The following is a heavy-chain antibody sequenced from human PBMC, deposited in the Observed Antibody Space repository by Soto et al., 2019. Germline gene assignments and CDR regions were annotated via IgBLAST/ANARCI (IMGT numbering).Heavy chain of an antibody. CDR1: GFTFSSYA. CDR2: ISYDGSNK. D-gene: IGHD2-2*01. CDR3: AKDSGYQLPDNYFYYGLDV. V-gene: IGHV3-30-3*01. J-gene: IGHJ6*02. Sequence: HPGGSLRLSCAASGFTFSSYAMHWVRQAPGKGLEWVAVISYDGSNKYYADSAKGRFTVSRDNVKNTLSLQMNSLRPEDTAVYYCAKDSGYQLPDNYFYYGLDVWGQGTTVTVSS.